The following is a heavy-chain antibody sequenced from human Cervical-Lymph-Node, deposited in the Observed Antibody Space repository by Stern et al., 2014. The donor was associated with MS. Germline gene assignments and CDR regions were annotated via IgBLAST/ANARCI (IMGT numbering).Heavy chain of an antibody. J-gene: IGHJ6*02. CDR1: GYSFATYW. V-gene: IGHV5-51*03. Sequence: VQLVESGAEVKKPGESLKISCKGSGYSFATYWIGWGRQMPGQGLEWMGIIYPGDSDTRYSPSFQGRVPISADKSISTAYLHWSSLKASDTAMYYCARPGDDTAKYGLDVWGQGTTVTVSS. CDR2: IYPGDSDT. CDR3: ARPGDDTAKYGLDV. D-gene: IGHD5-18*01.